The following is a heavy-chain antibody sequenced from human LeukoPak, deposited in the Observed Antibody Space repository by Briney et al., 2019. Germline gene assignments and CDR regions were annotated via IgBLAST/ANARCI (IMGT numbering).Heavy chain of an antibody. Sequence: GGSLRLSCAASGFTFSSYSMNWVRQAPGKGLEWVSYISSSSSTIYYADSVKGRFTISRDNAKNSLYLQMNSLRAEDTAVYYCARHETGYYYYYMDVWGKGTTVTVSS. CDR3: ARHETGYYYYYMDV. CDR1: GFTFSSYS. CDR2: ISSSSSTI. J-gene: IGHJ6*03. V-gene: IGHV3-48*01.